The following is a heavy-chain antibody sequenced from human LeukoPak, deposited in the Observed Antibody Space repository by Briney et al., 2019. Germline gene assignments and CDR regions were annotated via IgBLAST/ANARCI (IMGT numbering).Heavy chain of an antibody. D-gene: IGHD3-10*02. CDR2: ISSSGSTI. Sequence: PGGSLRLSCVVSGFTFSSYAMSWVRQAPGQGLEGVSYISSSGSTIYYADSVKGRFTISRDNAKNSLYLRMNSLRAEDTAVYYCAELGITMIGGVWGKGTTVTISS. CDR3: AELGITMIGGV. J-gene: IGHJ6*04. CDR1: GFTFSSYA. V-gene: IGHV3-48*03.